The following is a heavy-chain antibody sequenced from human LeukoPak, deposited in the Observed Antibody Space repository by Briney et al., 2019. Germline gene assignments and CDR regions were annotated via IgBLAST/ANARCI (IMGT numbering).Heavy chain of an antibody. CDR3: ARLPGYSYGDATPGRYFDL. CDR2: IYYSGST. D-gene: IGHD5-18*01. Sequence: PSETLSLTCTVSGGSISSSSYYWGWIRQPPGKGLEWIGSIYYSGSTYYNPSLKSRVTISVDTSKNQFSLKLSSVTAADTAVYYCARLPGYSYGDATPGRYFDLWGRGTLVTVSS. V-gene: IGHV4-39*01. J-gene: IGHJ2*01. CDR1: GGSISSSSYY.